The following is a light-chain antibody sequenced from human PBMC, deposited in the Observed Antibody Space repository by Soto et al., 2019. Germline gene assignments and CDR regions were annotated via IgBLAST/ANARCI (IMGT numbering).Light chain of an antibody. Sequence: EIVMTQSPATLSVSPGERATLSCRASESFSSDLAWYQQKPGHAPRLLIHGASTRATGIPDRFSGSGSGTEFTLTISSLQSEDFAVYYCQQYNKWPMTFGQGTRVEIK. CDR1: ESFSSD. CDR3: QQYNKWPMT. V-gene: IGKV3-15*01. CDR2: GAS. J-gene: IGKJ5*01.